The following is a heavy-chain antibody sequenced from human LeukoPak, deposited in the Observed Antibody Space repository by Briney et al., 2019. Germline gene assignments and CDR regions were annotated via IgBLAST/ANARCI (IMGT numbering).Heavy chain of an antibody. D-gene: IGHD3-22*01. V-gene: IGHV4-38-2*02. Sequence: SETLSLTCTVSGYFISSGYYWGWIRQPPGKGLGWIGSTYHSGSTYYNPSLKSRVTISVDTSKNQFSLKLSSVTAADTAVYYCARAATAYYYDSSGYYLNDYWGQGTLVTVSS. CDR1: GYFISSGYY. J-gene: IGHJ4*02. CDR2: TYHSGST. CDR3: ARAATAYYYDSSGYYLNDY.